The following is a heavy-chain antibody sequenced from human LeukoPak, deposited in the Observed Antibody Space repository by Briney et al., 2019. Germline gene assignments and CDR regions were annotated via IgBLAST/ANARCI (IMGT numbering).Heavy chain of an antibody. CDR2: INSRGDIA. J-gene: IGHJ6*03. Sequence: PGGSLRLSCAASGFTFGTYAMSWVRQAPGKGLEWVAGINSRGDIAYYADSVKGPLTASRDKSKYPLSLQMDSLRAEGTVMYYCARHRTAVVVVPPALSGGDYYYFTDVWGKGTPVTVSS. CDR1: GFTFGTYA. CDR3: ARHRTAVVVVPPALSGGDYYYFTDV. D-gene: IGHD2-2*01. V-gene: IGHV3-23*01.